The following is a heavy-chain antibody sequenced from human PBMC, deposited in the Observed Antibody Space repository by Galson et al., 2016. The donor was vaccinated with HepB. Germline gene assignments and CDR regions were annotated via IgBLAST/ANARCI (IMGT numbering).Heavy chain of an antibody. CDR3: ARGGTLPKTNLYGMDV. D-gene: IGHD2-8*01. CDR1: GYTFSNYD. Sequence: SVKVSCKASGYTFSNYDINWVRQAPGQGPEWMAWMNPKSGNTGYAQSFKAIVTMTRDTSISTAYMELYSLTSEDTAVYFCARGGTLPKTNLYGMDVWGQGTTVTVSS. J-gene: IGHJ6*02. V-gene: IGHV1-8*01. CDR2: MNPKSGNT.